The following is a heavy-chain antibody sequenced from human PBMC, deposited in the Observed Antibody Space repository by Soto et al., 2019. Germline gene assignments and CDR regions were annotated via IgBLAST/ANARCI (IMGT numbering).Heavy chain of an antibody. CDR3: ARVGYYYYYMDV. CDR1: GYTFSSYG. V-gene: IGHV1-18*01. CDR2: ISAYNGNT. Sequence: ASVKVSCKASGYTFSSYGINWVRQAPGQGLEWMGWISAYNGNTNYAQKLQGRVTMTTDTSTSTAYMELRSLRSDDTAVYYCARVGYYYYYMDVWGKGTTVTVSS. J-gene: IGHJ6*03.